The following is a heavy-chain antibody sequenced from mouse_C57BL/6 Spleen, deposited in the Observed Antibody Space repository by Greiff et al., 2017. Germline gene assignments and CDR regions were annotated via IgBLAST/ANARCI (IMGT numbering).Heavy chain of an antibody. CDR3: TKGLLRPFDY. V-gene: IGHV14-4*01. Sequence: VQLKQSGAELVRPGASVKLSCTASGFNIKDDYMHWVKQRPEQGLEWIGWIDPENGDTEYASKFQGKATITADTSSNTAYLQLSSLTSEDTAVYYCTKGLLRPFDYWGQGTTLTVSS. J-gene: IGHJ2*01. CDR1: GFNIKDDY. CDR2: IDPENGDT. D-gene: IGHD2-3*01.